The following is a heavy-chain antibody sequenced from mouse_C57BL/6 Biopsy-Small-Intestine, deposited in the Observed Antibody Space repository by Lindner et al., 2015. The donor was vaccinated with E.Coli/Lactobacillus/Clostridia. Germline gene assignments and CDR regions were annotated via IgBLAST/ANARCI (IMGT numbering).Heavy chain of an antibody. CDR2: IRSKSSNYAT. Sequence: VQLQESGGGLVQPKGSLKLSCAASGFTFNTYAMRWVRQAPGKGLEWVARIRSKSSNYATYYADSVKDRFTISRDDSQSMLYLQMNNLKTEDTAMYYCVRDRYYGSSPYYAMDYWGQGTSVTVSS. CDR1: GFTFNTYA. V-gene: IGHV10-3*01. D-gene: IGHD1-1*01. J-gene: IGHJ4*01. CDR3: VRDRYYGSSPYYAMDY.